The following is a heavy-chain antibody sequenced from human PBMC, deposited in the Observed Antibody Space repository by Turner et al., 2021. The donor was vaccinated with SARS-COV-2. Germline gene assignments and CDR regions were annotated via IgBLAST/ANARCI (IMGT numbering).Heavy chain of an antibody. CDR3: AKQQGLYSNPMYYDY. V-gene: IGHV3-30*18. D-gene: IGHD4-4*01. CDR1: GFTFSSYG. J-gene: IGHJ4*02. CDR2: TSYDGSNK. Sequence: QVQLVESGGGVVQPGRSLRPSCAASGFTFSSYGMHWVRQAPGKGLEWVAVTSYDGSNKYYADSVKGRFTISRDNSKNTLYLQMNSLRAEDTAVYYCAKQQGLYSNPMYYDYWGQGTLVTVSS.